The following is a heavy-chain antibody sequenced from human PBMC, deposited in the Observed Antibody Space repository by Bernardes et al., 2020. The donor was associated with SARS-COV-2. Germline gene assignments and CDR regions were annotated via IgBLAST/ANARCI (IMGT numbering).Heavy chain of an antibody. CDR2: IGTSGTI. J-gene: IGHJ4*02. V-gene: IGHV3-21*01. CDR3: VRDFDVVVMPARRPFLY. Sequence: GGSLRLSCATSGFTFNSYCMSWIRQAPGKGLEWVASIGTSGTIFSADAFKGRFTISRDDGNNSLFLQMNTLRAEDTAVYYCVRDFDVVVMPARRPFLYWGQGTLVTVS. CDR1: GFTFNSYC. D-gene: IGHD2-21*01.